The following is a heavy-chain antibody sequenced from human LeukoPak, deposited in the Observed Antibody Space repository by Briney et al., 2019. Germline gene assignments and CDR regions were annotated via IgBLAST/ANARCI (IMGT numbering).Heavy chain of an antibody. D-gene: IGHD3-22*01. CDR3: ARGGAYYYDSSGYYVGAFDI. V-gene: IGHV4-30-4*08. Sequence: SETLSLTCTVSGGSISSGDYYWSWIRQPPGKGLEWIGYIYYSGSTYYNPSLKSRVTISVDTSKNQFSLKLSSVTAADTAVYYCARGGAYYYDSSGYYVGAFDIWGQGTMVTVSS. J-gene: IGHJ3*02. CDR2: IYYSGST. CDR1: GGSISSGDYY.